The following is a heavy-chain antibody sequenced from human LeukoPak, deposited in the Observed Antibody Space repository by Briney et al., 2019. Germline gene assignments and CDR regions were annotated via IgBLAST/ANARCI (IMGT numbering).Heavy chain of an antibody. CDR1: GCSLSGYY. Sequence: SETLSLTCVVYGCSLSGYYWSWIRQPPGKGLEWSGEINHSGSTNYNPSLKRRVTISVDTSKNQFSLKLSSVTAADTAVYYCARARIAAAAPHFDYWGQGTLVTVSS. J-gene: IGHJ4*02. CDR2: INHSGST. CDR3: ARARIAAAAPHFDY. D-gene: IGHD6-13*01. V-gene: IGHV4-34*01.